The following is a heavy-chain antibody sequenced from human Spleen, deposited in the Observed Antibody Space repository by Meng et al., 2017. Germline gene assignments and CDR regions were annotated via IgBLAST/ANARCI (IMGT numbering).Heavy chain of an antibody. V-gene: IGHV3-15*01. J-gene: IGHJ4*02. CDR2: IKSEADGRTA. CDR3: TTGLFPDSGHSGY. D-gene: IGHD3-10*01. Sequence: EVQLVQAGGGLVHPGGSLRLSCTASGFTFNDARMTWVGQAPGKGLEWVGRIKSEADGRTADYAGPVKGRFTISRDDSISTVYLQMNSLRSEDTAMYYCTTGLFPDSGHSGYWGQGTLVTVSS. CDR1: GFTFNDAR.